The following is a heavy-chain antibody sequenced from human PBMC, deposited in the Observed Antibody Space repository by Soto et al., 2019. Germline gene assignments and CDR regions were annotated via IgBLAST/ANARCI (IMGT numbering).Heavy chain of an antibody. D-gene: IGHD6-6*01. CDR3: ARGSIAARGAKWLVPTYFDY. CDR2: IYYSGST. J-gene: IGHJ4*02. CDR1: GGSISSGGYY. Sequence: QVQLQESGPGLVKPSQTLSLTCTVSGGSISSGGYYWSWIRQHPGKGLEWIGYIYYSGSTYYNPSLKSRVTISVDTSKNQFSLKLSSVTAADTAVYYCARGSIAARGAKWLVPTYFDYWGQGTLVTVS. V-gene: IGHV4-31*03.